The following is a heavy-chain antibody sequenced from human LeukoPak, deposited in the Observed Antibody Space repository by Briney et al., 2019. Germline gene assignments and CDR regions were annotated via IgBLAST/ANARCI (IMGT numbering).Heavy chain of an antibody. CDR2: IYYSGST. J-gene: IGHJ4*02. CDR1: GGSISSYY. Sequence: PSETLSLTCTVSGGSISSYYWSWIRQPPGKGLEWIGYIYYSGSTDYNPSLKSRVTISVDTSKNQFSLKLSSVTAADTAVYYCARAGYGELLSYYFDYWGQGTLVTASS. V-gene: IGHV4-59*01. CDR3: ARAGYGELLSYYFDY. D-gene: IGHD3-10*01.